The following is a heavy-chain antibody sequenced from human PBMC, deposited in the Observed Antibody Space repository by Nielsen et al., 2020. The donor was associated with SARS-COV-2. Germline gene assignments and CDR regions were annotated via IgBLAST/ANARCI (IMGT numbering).Heavy chain of an antibody. CDR2: ISRSGGT. Sequence: WIRQPPGKGLEWIGEISRSGGTYYNPSLKSRVTISVDTSKNQFSLKLSSVTAADTALYYCARERVGGITIFGVVTRYGMDVWGQGTTVTVSS. D-gene: IGHD3-3*01. J-gene: IGHJ6*02. CDR3: ARERVGGITIFGVVTRYGMDV. V-gene: IGHV4-30-2*05.